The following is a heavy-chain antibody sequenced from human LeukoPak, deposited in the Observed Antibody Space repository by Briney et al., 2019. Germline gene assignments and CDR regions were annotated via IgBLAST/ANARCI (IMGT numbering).Heavy chain of an antibody. CDR3: ARASHTAMDY. Sequence: PSETLSLTCAVSGYSISSGYYWGWIRQPPGKGLEWIGSIYHSGSTYYNPSLKSRVTISVDTSKNQFSLKLSSVTAADTAVYYCARASHTAMDYWGQGTLVTVSS. V-gene: IGHV4-38-2*01. J-gene: IGHJ4*02. CDR2: IYHSGST. D-gene: IGHD5-18*01. CDR1: GYSISSGYY.